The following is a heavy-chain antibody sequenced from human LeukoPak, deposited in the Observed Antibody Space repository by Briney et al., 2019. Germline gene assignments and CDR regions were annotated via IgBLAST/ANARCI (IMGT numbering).Heavy chain of an antibody. Sequence: ASVKVSCKASGYTFTSYDINWVRQATGQGLEWMGWMNPNSGNTGYAQKFQGRVTMTRNTSISTAYMELSSLRSEDTAVYYCARVLYDFWSGYYTRRGYGMDVWGQGTTVTVSS. CDR3: ARVLYDFWSGYYTRRGYGMDV. D-gene: IGHD3-3*01. CDR1: GYTFTSYD. CDR2: MNPNSGNT. J-gene: IGHJ6*02. V-gene: IGHV1-8*01.